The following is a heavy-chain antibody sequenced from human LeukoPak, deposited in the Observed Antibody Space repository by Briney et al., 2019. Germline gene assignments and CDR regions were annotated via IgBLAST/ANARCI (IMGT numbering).Heavy chain of an antibody. CDR1: GRSFTSYY. V-gene: IGHV4-4*07. J-gene: IGHJ4*02. CDR3: AREGSMTARPFVSIDY. Sequence: SETLSLTCTVSGRSFTSYYWSWIRQPAGKGLEWIGRIHTSGNTDHNPSLKSRVTMSVDTSKNEFSLKLTSVTAADTAVYYCAREGSMTARPFVSIDYWGQGTLVTVSS. D-gene: IGHD6-6*01. CDR2: IHTSGNT.